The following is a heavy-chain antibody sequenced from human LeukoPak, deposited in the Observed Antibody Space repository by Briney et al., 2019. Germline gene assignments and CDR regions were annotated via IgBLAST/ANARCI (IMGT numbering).Heavy chain of an antibody. CDR2: IDHSGST. CDR3: ARAHTGYCSGGSCSIFDY. V-gene: IGHV4-34*01. D-gene: IGHD2-15*01. CDR1: GGSFSGYY. J-gene: IGHJ4*02. Sequence: SETLSLTCAVYGGSFSGYYWSWIRQPPGKGLEWIGYIDHSGSTNYNPSLKIRVTISVDTSKNRFTLKLSSVTAADTAVYYCARAHTGYCSGGSCSIFDYWGQGTLVTVAS.